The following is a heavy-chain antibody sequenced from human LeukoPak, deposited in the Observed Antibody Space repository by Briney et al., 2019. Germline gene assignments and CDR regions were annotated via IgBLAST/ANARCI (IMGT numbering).Heavy chain of an antibody. J-gene: IGHJ4*02. V-gene: IGHV1-69*05. CDR2: IIPIFGTA. Sequence: SVKVSCKASGGTFSSYAISWVRQAPGQGLEWMGGIIPIFGTANYAQKLQGRVTMTTDTSTSTAYMELRSLRSDDTAVYYCARDWNYYDSSGYYPPGYWGQGTLVTVSS. CDR1: GGTFSSYA. CDR3: ARDWNYYDSSGYYPPGY. D-gene: IGHD3-22*01.